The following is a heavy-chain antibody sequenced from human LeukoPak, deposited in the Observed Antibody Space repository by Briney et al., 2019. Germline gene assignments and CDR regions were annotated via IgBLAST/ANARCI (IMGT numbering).Heavy chain of an antibody. CDR1: GGSISSSSYY. CDR3: ARDPGVVTTDDY. D-gene: IGHD2-21*02. CDR2: IYYSGST. Sequence: SETLSLTCTVSGGSISSSSYYWGWIRQPPGKGLEWIGSIYYSGSTYYNPSLKSRVTISVDTSKNQFSLKLSSVTAADTAVYYCARDPGVVTTDDYWGQGTLVTVSS. V-gene: IGHV4-39*07. J-gene: IGHJ4*02.